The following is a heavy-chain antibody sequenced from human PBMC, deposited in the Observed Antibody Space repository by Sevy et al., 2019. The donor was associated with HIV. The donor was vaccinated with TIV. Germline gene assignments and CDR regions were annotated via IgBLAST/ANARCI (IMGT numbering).Heavy chain of an antibody. CDR1: GFTVGTYW. V-gene: IGHV3-7*01. CDR2: IKQDESEK. J-gene: IGHJ6*02. Sequence: GGSLRLSCAASGFTVGTYWMSWVRQAPGKGLQRVASIKQDESEKNYVDSVKGRFTISRDNAKNSLALQMNSLRAEDTAVYYCARDLIVPTGMFYYGMDVWGQGTTVTVSS. CDR3: ARDLIVPTGMFYYGMDV. D-gene: IGHD2-2*01.